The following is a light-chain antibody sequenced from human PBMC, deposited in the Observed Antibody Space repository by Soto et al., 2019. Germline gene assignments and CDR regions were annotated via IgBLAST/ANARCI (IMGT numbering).Light chain of an antibody. CDR2: WAS. J-gene: IGKJ2*01. CDR1: QSVLYSSNNKNY. Sequence: DIVMTQSPDSLAVSLGERATINCKSSQSVLYSSNNKNYLAWYQQKPGQPPKLLIYWASTRESGVPDRFSGSGSGTDFTLTISSLQAEDFASYYCQQSYSTPDTFGQGTKVEIK. V-gene: IGKV4-1*01. CDR3: QQSYSTPDT.